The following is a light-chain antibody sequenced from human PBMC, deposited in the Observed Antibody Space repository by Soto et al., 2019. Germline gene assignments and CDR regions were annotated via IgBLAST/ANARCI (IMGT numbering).Light chain of an antibody. CDR3: QQYNSYSTWT. V-gene: IGKV1-5*03. J-gene: IGKJ1*01. CDR2: KAS. Sequence: DIQMTQSPSTLSASVGDRVTITCRASQTISSWLAWYQQKPGKAPNLMIYKASSLETGVPSRFSGSGSGTEFTLTISSLQPDDFANYYCQQYNSYSTWTFGQGTKVDIK. CDR1: QTISSW.